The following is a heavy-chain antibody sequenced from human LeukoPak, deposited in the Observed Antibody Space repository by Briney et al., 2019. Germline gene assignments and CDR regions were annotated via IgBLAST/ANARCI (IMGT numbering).Heavy chain of an antibody. CDR3: GRWFEY. CDR2: IYYTGST. V-gene: IGHV4-59*11. CDR1: GGSISSHY. Sequence: SETLSLTCTVTGGSISSHYWTWIRQPPGKGLEWIGFIYYTGSTNYNPSLKSRVTISIDTSKDQFSLKLTSVTAADTAVYYCGRWFEYWGQGSLVTVSS. J-gene: IGHJ4*02.